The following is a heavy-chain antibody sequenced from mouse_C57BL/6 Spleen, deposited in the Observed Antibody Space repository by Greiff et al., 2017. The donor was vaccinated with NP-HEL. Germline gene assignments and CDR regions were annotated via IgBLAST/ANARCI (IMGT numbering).Heavy chain of an antibody. CDR2: ISSGSSTI. Sequence: EVHLVESGGGLVKPGGSLKLSCAASGFTFSDYGMHWVRQAPEKGLEWVAYISSGSSTIDYADTVKGRFTISRDNAKNTLFLQMTSLRSEDTAMYYCARGGRTGVAKGGYYFDYWGQGNTLTVSS. CDR1: GFTFSDYG. J-gene: IGHJ2*01. V-gene: IGHV5-17*01. CDR3: ARGGRTGVAKGGYYFDY. D-gene: IGHD1-1*01.